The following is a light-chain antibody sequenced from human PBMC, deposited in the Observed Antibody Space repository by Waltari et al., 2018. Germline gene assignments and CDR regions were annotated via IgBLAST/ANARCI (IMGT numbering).Light chain of an antibody. CDR3: SSYAGRDTLV. V-gene: IGLV2-11*01. CDR1: SSNVGGYNS. J-gene: IGLJ3*02. Sequence: QSALTQPRSMSGSPGQSVTISCTGTSSNVGGYNSVSWYQQHPGKAPKLLIHDVTERPSGVPDRFSGSKSGNTASLSISGLQAEDEANYYCSSYAGRDTLVFGGGTTLTVL. CDR2: DVT.